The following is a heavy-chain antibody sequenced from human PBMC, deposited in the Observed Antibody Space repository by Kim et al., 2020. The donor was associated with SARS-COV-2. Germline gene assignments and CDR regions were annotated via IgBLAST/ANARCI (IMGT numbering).Heavy chain of an antibody. J-gene: IGHJ4*01. CDR2: INQHGSET. CDR3: ARDAWGQGRTAGFDF. Sequence: GGSLRLSCVASGFTFSTFLMSWVRQAPGKGLEWVANINQHGSETKYVDSVKGRVTIFRDTGKDSVYLQMNNLRAEDRAVYYCARDAWGQGRTAGFDFWG. CDR1: GFTFSTFL. D-gene: IGHD3-16*01. V-gene: IGHV3-7*01.